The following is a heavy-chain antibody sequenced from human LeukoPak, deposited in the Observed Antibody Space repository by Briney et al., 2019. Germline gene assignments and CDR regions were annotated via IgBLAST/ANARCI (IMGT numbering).Heavy chain of an antibody. Sequence: SETLSLTCTVSGDSFSSVTDYWAWIRQPPGKGLEWIASGDYSGGTYYNPSLESRVAISADMSKNQFSLKLTSVTGADTAVYYCASQRSRGYYYGMDVGGQGTTVTVSS. CDR2: GDYSGGT. CDR1: GDSFSSVTDY. D-gene: IGHD5-24*01. V-gene: IGHV4-39*07. CDR3: ASQRSRGYYYGMDV. J-gene: IGHJ6*02.